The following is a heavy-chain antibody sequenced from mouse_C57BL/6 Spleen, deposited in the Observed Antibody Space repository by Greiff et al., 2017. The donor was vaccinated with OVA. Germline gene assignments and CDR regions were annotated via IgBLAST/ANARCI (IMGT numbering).Heavy chain of an antibody. Sequence: QVQLQQSGPELVKPGASVKISCKASGYAFSSSWMNWVKQRPGKGLEWIGRIYPGDGDTNYNGKFKGKATLTADKSSSTAYMQLSSLTSEDSAVYFCARKGYDEVVDYWGQGTTLTVSS. CDR1: GYAFSSSW. CDR2: IYPGDGDT. D-gene: IGHD2-2*01. CDR3: ARKGYDEVVDY. V-gene: IGHV1-82*01. J-gene: IGHJ2*01.